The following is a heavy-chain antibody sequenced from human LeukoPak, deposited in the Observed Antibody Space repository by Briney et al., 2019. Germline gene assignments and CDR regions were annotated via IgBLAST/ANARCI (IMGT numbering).Heavy chain of an antibody. Sequence: PGGSLRLSCAASGFTVSSNYMSWVRQAPGKGLEWAANIKQDGSGKYYVDSVKGRFTISRDNAKSSLYLQMNSLRAEDTAVYYCARVATPSSWSHWYFDLWGRGTLVTVSS. CDR1: GFTVSSNY. CDR3: ARVATPSSWSHWYFDL. J-gene: IGHJ2*01. V-gene: IGHV3-7*01. D-gene: IGHD6-13*01. CDR2: IKQDGSGK.